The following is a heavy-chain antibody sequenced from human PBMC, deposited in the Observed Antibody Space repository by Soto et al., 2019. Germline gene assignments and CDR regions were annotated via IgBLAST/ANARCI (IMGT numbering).Heavy chain of an antibody. J-gene: IGHJ4*02. V-gene: IGHV3-48*01. Sequence: GGSLRLSCAASGFTFSTYSMNWVRQAPGKGLEWVSYISSSSSTIFYTDSVKGRFTISRDNAKNSLYLQMNSLRAEDTAVYYCVRDPNYYDSSGPTLDYWGQGTLVTVSS. CDR1: GFTFSTYS. D-gene: IGHD3-22*01. CDR3: VRDPNYYDSSGPTLDY. CDR2: ISSSSSTI.